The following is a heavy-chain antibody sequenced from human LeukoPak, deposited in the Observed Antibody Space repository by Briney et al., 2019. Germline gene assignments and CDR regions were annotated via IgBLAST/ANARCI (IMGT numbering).Heavy chain of an antibody. CDR1: GGSISSSSYY. CDR2: IYYSGST. D-gene: IGHD3-10*01. Sequence: SETLSLTCTVSGGSISSSSYYWGWLRQPPGKGLEWIGSIYYSGSTYYNPSLKSRVTISVDTSKNQFSLKLSSVTAADTAVYYCARLGGFYGSGSYYNPHFDYWGQGTLVTVSS. CDR3: ARLGGFYGSGSYYNPHFDY. J-gene: IGHJ4*02. V-gene: IGHV4-39*01.